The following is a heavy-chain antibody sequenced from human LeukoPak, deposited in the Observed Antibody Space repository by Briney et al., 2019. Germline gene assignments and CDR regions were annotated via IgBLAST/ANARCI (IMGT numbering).Heavy chain of an antibody. CDR2: INHSGSI. Sequence: PSETLSLTCAVYGGSFSGYYWSWIRQPPGKGLEWIGEINHSGSINYNPSLKSRVTISVDTSKNQFSLKLSSVTAADTAVYYCARVPSYRMQYYYDSSGFAFDIWGQGTMVTVSS. CDR1: GGSFSGYY. J-gene: IGHJ3*02. V-gene: IGHV4-34*01. CDR3: ARVPSYRMQYYYDSSGFAFDI. D-gene: IGHD3-22*01.